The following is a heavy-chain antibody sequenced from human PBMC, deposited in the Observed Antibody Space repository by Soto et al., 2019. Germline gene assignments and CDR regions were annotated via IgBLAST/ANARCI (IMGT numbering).Heavy chain of an antibody. D-gene: IGHD6-19*01. Sequence: QVQLVQSGAEVKKPGYSVKVSCKASGGTFSSYAISWVRQAPGQGLEWMGGVIPIFGTANYAQKFQGRVTITADESTSTAYMELSNLRSEDTAVYYCARDFREQWLVRYSYYGMDVWGQGTTVTVSS. CDR2: VIPIFGTA. CDR1: GGTFSSYA. CDR3: ARDFREQWLVRYSYYGMDV. J-gene: IGHJ6*02. V-gene: IGHV1-69*01.